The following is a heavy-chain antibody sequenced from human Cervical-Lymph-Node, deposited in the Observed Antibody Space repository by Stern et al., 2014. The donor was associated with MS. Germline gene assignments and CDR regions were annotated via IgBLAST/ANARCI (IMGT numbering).Heavy chain of an antibody. Sequence: QLQLQEPGPGLVKPSETLSLTCTVSGGSISSYYWSWIRQPPGKGLEWIGYIYYSGSTNYNPSLKSRVTISVDTSKNQFSLKLSSVTAADTAVYYCARDRGGAADYWGQGTLVTVSS. V-gene: IGHV4-59*01. CDR3: ARDRGGAADY. CDR1: GGSISSYY. J-gene: IGHJ4*02. D-gene: IGHD1-26*01. CDR2: IYYSGST.